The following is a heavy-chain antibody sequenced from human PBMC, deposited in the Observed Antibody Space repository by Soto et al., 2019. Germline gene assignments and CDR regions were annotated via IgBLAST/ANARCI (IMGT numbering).Heavy chain of an antibody. CDR1: GFTFSSYS. CDR3: VTGRGANNWIKYYFDS. V-gene: IGHV3-23*01. CDR2: ISGPGTKT. D-gene: IGHD1-1*01. Sequence: EVQLLESGGGLVQPGGTLRLSCAASGFTFSSYSMNWVRQAPGKGLEWVSGISGPGTKTYYAHSVRRRFTISKDNYQNTRYLKMNGRSAEDTALFYCVTGRGANNWIKYYFDSWGLGSLVTVSS. J-gene: IGHJ4*02.